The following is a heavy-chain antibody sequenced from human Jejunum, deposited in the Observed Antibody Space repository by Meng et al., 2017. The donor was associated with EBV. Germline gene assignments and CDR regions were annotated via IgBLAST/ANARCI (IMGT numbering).Heavy chain of an antibody. D-gene: IGHD5-12*01. CDR2: IYYTGRT. Sequence: VQVKRAGTGLVQPSGTLSLTCAVSGASISSSHWGSWVRQAPGEGLERIGEIYYTGRTNYNPSLKSRVSMSIDKSKNQFSLNLNSVTVADTAVYYCATSMSGYSYGYSWGQGTLVTVSS. J-gene: IGHJ5*02. CDR1: GASISSSHW. V-gene: IGHV4-4*02. CDR3: ATSMSGYSYGYS.